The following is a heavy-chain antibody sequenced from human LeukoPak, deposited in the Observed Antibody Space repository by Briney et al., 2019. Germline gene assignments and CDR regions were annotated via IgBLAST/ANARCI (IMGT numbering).Heavy chain of an antibody. CDR1: GFTVSSNY. CDR2: IYSGGST. Sequence: GGSLRLSCAASGFTVSSNYMSWVRQAPGKGLEWVSVIYSGGSTYYADSVKGRFTISRDNSTNTLYLQMNSLRAEDTAVYYCARDSRSSGWYDYWGQGTLVTVSS. D-gene: IGHD6-19*01. CDR3: ARDSRSSGWYDY. J-gene: IGHJ4*02. V-gene: IGHV3-66*01.